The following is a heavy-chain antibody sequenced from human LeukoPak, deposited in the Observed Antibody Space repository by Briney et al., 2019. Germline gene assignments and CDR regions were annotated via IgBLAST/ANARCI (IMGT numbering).Heavy chain of an antibody. CDR1: GGSISSGSYY. CDR3: ARVPEGAYNWFDP. J-gene: IGHJ5*02. V-gene: IGHV4-61*01. Sequence: PSETLSLTCTVSGGSISSGSYYWSWIRQPPGKGLEWIGYIYYSGSTNYNPSLKSRVTISVDTSKNQFSLKLSSVTAADTAVYYCARVPEGAYNWFDPWGQGTLVTVSS. CDR2: IYYSGST.